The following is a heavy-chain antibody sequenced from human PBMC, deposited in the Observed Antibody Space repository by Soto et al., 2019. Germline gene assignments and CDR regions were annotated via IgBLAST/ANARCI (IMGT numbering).Heavy chain of an antibody. CDR3: ARGQYSSGGGYFDY. CDR2: ISSSGSTI. V-gene: IGHV3-48*03. D-gene: IGHD6-19*01. CDR1: GFTFSSYE. J-gene: IGHJ4*02. Sequence: EVQLVESGGGLVQPGGSLRLSCAASGFTFSSYEMNWVRQAPGKGLEWVSYISSSGSTIYYADSVKGRFTISRDNAKNSLYLQMKRRRAEDTAVYYCARGQYSSGGGYFDYWGQETLVTVSS.